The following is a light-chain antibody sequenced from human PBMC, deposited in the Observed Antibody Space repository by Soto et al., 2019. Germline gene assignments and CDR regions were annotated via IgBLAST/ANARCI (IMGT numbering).Light chain of an antibody. J-gene: IGKJ4*01. Sequence: DILMTQSPDSLAVSLGERATINCKSSQSILSSYNNKNYLAWYQQKPGQSPKPLIHWASTRDFGVPDRFSGSGSETDFTLTISRLLAEDVAVYYFQQSHSAPLTFGGGTKVEIK. V-gene: IGKV4-1*01. CDR2: WAS. CDR3: QQSHSAPLT. CDR1: QSILSSYNNKNY.